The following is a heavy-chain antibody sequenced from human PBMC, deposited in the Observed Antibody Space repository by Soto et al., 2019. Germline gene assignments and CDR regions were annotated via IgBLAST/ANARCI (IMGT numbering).Heavy chain of an antibody. Sequence: QVQLVESGGGLVKPGGSLRLSCAASRFPFNNYYMTWIRQAPGKGLEWISSISSSGTTTAYAASVQDRFTISRDNAKNSLYLQMNSLRDEDTAVYYCATENYYQWDYWGQGARVTVSS. CDR3: ATENYYQWDY. CDR1: RFPFNNYY. J-gene: IGHJ4*02. CDR2: ISSSGTTT. D-gene: IGHD1-26*01. V-gene: IGHV3-11*01.